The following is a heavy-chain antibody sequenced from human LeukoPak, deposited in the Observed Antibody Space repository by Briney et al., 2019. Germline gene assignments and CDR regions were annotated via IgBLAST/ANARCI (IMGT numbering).Heavy chain of an antibody. CDR2: ISAYNGNT. D-gene: IGHD5-12*01. CDR3: ARILDIVARGGPYYYGMDV. Sequence: ASVKVSCKASGYTFTSYGISWVRQAPGQGLEGMGWISAYNGNTNYAQKLQGRVTMTTDTSTSTAYMELRSLRYDDTAVYYCARILDIVARGGPYYYGMDVWGQGTTVTVSS. V-gene: IGHV1-18*01. CDR1: GYTFTSYG. J-gene: IGHJ6*02.